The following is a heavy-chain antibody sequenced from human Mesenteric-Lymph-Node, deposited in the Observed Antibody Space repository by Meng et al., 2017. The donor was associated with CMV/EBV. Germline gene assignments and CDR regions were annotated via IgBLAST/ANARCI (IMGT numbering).Heavy chain of an antibody. Sequence: GGSLRLSCAASGFTFSSYAMHWVRQAPGKGLEWVAVISYDGSNKYYADSVKGRFTISRDNSKNTLYLQMNSLRAEDTAVYYCAKLPKTFYDVLTGYSPAGYFDYWGQGILVTVSS. CDR1: GFTFSSYA. J-gene: IGHJ4*02. V-gene: IGHV3-30*04. D-gene: IGHD3-9*01. CDR3: AKLPKTFYDVLTGYSPAGYFDY. CDR2: ISYDGSNK.